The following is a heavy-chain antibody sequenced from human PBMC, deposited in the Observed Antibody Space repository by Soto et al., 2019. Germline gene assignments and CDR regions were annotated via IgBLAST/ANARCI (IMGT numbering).Heavy chain of an antibody. CDR3: ARDGLGVALPWY. Sequence: GGSLRLSCAASGFTFSSYGMHWVRQAPGKGLEWVAVIWYDGSNKYYADSVKGRFTISRDNSKNTLYLQMNSLRAEDTAVYYCARDGLGVALPWYWGQGTLVTVSS. D-gene: IGHD3-16*01. CDR1: GFTFSSYG. J-gene: IGHJ4*02. V-gene: IGHV3-33*01. CDR2: IWYDGSNK.